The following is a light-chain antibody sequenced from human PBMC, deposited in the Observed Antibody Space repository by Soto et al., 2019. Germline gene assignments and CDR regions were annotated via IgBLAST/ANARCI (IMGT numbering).Light chain of an antibody. CDR3: SSYTSSSTL. CDR2: AVT. Sequence: QSVLTQPASVSGSPGQSITISCTGTSSDVGGYNFVSWYQHHPGKAPKLMIYAVTNRPSGVSNRFSGPKSGNTASLTISGLQAEDEADYYCSSYTSSSTLFGGGTKLTVL. J-gene: IGLJ2*01. V-gene: IGLV2-14*03. CDR1: SSDVGGYNF.